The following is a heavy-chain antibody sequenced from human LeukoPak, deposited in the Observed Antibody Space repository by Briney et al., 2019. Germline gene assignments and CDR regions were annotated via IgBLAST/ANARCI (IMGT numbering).Heavy chain of an antibody. CDR1: DDTFSNYG. Sequence: GASVKVSCKASDDTFSNYGISWVRQAPGRGLEWMGWISTYNGNTHYAQKFQGRVTMTTDTSTNIAYLELRDLRSDDTAVYYCARTQWLEDAFDFWGQGTVVTVSS. D-gene: IGHD6-19*01. CDR2: ISTYNGNT. CDR3: ARTQWLEDAFDF. V-gene: IGHV1-18*01. J-gene: IGHJ3*01.